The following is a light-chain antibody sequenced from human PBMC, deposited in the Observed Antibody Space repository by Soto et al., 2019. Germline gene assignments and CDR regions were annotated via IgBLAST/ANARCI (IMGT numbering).Light chain of an antibody. CDR2: SAS. Sequence: DIQMTQSPSTLSASVGDRVTITCRASQSISIWLAWYQQKPGKAPKLLVYSASTLQSGVPSRFSGSGSGPDFTLTISSLQPEDSATYFCQQLNSYPQTFGQGTRLEIK. J-gene: IGKJ5*01. V-gene: IGKV1-5*01. CDR1: QSISIW. CDR3: QQLNSYPQT.